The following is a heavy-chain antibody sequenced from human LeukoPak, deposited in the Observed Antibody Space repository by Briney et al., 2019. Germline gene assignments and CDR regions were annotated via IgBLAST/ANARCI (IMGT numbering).Heavy chain of an antibody. J-gene: IGHJ4*02. Sequence: PSETLSLTCAVYGGSFSGYFWSWIRQPPGKGLEWIGEINHSGSTNYNPSLKSRVTISVDTSKNQFSLKLGSVTAADTAVYFCARMTTGHDYWGQGTLVTVSS. V-gene: IGHV4-34*01. CDR3: ARMTTGHDY. CDR1: GGSFSGYF. D-gene: IGHD4-17*01. CDR2: INHSGST.